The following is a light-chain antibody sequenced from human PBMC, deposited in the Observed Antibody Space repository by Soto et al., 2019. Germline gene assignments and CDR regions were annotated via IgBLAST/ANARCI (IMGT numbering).Light chain of an antibody. V-gene: IGLV2-14*01. Sequence: ALTQPASVSGSPGQSITISCTGTSSDVGGYNYVSWYQQHPGKAPKLMIYEVSNRPSGVSNRFSGSKSGNTASLTISGLQAEDEADYYCSSYTRSSTLEVVFGGGTQLTVL. CDR2: EVS. CDR1: SSDVGGYNY. CDR3: SSYTRSSTLEVV. J-gene: IGLJ2*01.